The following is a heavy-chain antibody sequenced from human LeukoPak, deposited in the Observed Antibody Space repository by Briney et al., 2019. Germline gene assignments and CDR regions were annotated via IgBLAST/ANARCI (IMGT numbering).Heavy chain of an antibody. CDR1: GFTFSSYA. V-gene: IGHV3-23*01. J-gene: IGHJ6*02. CDR2: ISGSGGSK. Sequence: PGGSLRLSCAASGFTFSSYAMNWVRQAPGKGLEWVSTISGSGGSKHYADSVEGRFTISRDNSKNTVYLQMNSLRAEDTAIYYCAKLTSASGAYGVAVWGRGTTVTVSS. CDR3: AKLTSASGAYGVAV. D-gene: IGHD3-10*01.